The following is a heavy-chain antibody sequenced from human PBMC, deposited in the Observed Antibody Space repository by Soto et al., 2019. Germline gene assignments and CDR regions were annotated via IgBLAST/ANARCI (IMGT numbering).Heavy chain of an antibody. V-gene: IGHV1-18*04. J-gene: IGHJ5*02. D-gene: IGHD3-22*01. CDR3: ARERGHDSSGYYSNWFDP. CDR1: GYTFTSYG. Sequence: QVQLVQSGAEVKKPGASVKVSCKASGYTFTSYGISWVRQAPGKGLEWMGWISAYNGNTNYAQKLQGRVTMTTDTSTSTAYMELRSLSSDDTAVYYCARERGHDSSGYYSNWFDPWGQGTLVTVSS. CDR2: ISAYNGNT.